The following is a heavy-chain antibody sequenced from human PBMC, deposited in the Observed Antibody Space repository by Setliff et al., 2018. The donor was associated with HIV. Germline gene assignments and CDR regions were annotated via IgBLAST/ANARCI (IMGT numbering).Heavy chain of an antibody. CDR2: IASDVSKT. Sequence: GESLKISCVVSGFTFSHYGMHWVRQAPGKGLEWVTFIASDVSKTHIADSVKGRFTISRDNSKNMLYLQMNSLSADDTAVYYCTRDPTPKELWFFSGYYSDYWGQGTLVNVSS. V-gene: IGHV3-30*02. J-gene: IGHJ4*02. CDR3: TRDPTPKELWFFSGYYSDY. CDR1: GFTFSHYG. D-gene: IGHD3-10*01.